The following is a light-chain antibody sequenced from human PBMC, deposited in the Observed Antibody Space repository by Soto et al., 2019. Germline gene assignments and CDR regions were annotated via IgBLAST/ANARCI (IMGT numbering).Light chain of an antibody. CDR1: QSVSSN. J-gene: IGKJ1*01. Sequence: EIVMTQSPATLSVSPGERATLSCRASQSVSSNLAWYQQKPGQAPRLLIYGASTRGTGIPARFSGSGSGTEFTLTISSLQSEDFAVYYCQQYNNWPPGTFGQGTKVESK. CDR2: GAS. V-gene: IGKV3-15*01. CDR3: QQYNNWPPGT.